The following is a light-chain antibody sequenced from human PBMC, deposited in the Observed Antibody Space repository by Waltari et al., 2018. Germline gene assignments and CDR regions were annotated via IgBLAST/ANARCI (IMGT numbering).Light chain of an antibody. CDR1: NIGSKS. CDR2: DDN. V-gene: IGLV3-21*02. J-gene: IGLJ2*01. Sequence: SYVLTQPPSVSVAPGQTAKITCGGNNIGSKSVHWYQQKPGQVPVLVVYDDNDRPSGIPERVYGSNSGNTATLTISRVEAGDEADYYCQIWDTTTDSVVFGGGTKVTAL. CDR3: QIWDTTTDSVV.